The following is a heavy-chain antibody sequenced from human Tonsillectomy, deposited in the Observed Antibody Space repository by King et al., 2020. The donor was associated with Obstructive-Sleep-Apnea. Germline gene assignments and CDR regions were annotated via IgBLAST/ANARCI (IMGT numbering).Heavy chain of an antibody. D-gene: IGHD3-9*01. Sequence: QLQESGPGLVKPSQTLSLTCTVSGGSISSGDYYWSWIRQPPGKGLEWIGYIYHNGSTDYNPSLKSRVTIPVDRSKNQFSLKLSSVTAADTAVYYCVRDLGYDILTGYSDYWGQGTLVTVSS. CDR1: GGSISSGDYY. J-gene: IGHJ4*02. CDR3: VRDLGYDILTGYSDY. V-gene: IGHV4-30-4*01. CDR2: IYHNGST.